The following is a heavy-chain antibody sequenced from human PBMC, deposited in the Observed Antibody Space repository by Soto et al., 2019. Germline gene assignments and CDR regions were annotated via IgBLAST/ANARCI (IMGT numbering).Heavy chain of an antibody. CDR1: GGTFSSYA. CDR3: ERGTLWTTEYFQH. V-gene: IGHV1-69*06. D-gene: IGHD3-10*01. Sequence: ASVKVSCKTSGGTFSSYAISWVRQAPGQGLEWMGGIIPIFGTANYAQKFQGRVTITADKSTSTAYMELSSLRSEDTAVYYCERGTLWTTEYFQHWGQGTLVTVSS. J-gene: IGHJ1*01. CDR2: IIPIFGTA.